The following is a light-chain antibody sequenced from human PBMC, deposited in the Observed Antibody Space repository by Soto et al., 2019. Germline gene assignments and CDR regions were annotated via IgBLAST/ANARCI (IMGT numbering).Light chain of an antibody. J-gene: IGKJ1*01. CDR2: DAS. Sequence: DFQLSQSPSTPAASVGARVTGSCRASQNIRSRLAWFQQKPGKAPKLLIYDASSLESGVPQRFSGSGSGTEFTLTISSLQTDDFSTYYFQQYHSYWTFGQGTKVDIK. CDR3: QQYHSYWT. CDR1: QNIRSR. V-gene: IGKV1-5*01.